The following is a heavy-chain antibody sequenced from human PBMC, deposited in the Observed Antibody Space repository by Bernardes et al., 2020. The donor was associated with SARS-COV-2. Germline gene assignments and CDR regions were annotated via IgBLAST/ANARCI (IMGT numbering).Heavy chain of an antibody. J-gene: IGHJ2*01. D-gene: IGHD3-22*01. CDR3: ARDSEYYDRPVWYFDL. V-gene: IGHV3-74*01. CDR2: INSDGSST. CDR1: GFTFSNYW. Sequence: GGSLRLSCAASGFTFSNYWMHWVRQAPGKGLVWVSRINSDGSSTSYADSVKGRFTISRDNAKDTLYLQMNSLRAEDTAVYYCARDSEYYDRPVWYFDLWGRGTLVTVSS.